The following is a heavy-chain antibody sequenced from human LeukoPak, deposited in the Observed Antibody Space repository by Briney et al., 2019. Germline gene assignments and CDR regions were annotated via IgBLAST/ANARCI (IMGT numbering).Heavy chain of an antibody. V-gene: IGHV3-48*01. J-gene: IGHJ6*03. CDR2: ISSSSSTI. CDR1: GFTFSSYS. CDR3: ARGFVEMATIYNYYYMDV. Sequence: GGSLRLSCAASGFTFSSYSMNWVRQAPGKGLEWVSYISSSSSTIYYADSVKGRFTIPRDNAKNSLYLQMNSLRAEDTAVYCCARGFVEMATIYNYYYMDVWGKGTTVTVSS. D-gene: IGHD5-24*01.